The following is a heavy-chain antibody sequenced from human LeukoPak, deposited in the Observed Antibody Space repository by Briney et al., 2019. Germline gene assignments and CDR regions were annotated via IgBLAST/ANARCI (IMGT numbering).Heavy chain of an antibody. CDR3: ARADYTSGYYYYMDV. Sequence: ASVKVSCKASGYTFTNYDINWVRLATGQGPEWMGWTNPYTGDTGYAQKFQGRVTITTDTSTSTAYMELSSLRSEDTAVYYCARADYTSGYYYYMDVWGKGTTVTVSS. V-gene: IGHV1-8*03. CDR1: GYTFTNYD. CDR2: TNPYTGDT. D-gene: IGHD2-2*02. J-gene: IGHJ6*03.